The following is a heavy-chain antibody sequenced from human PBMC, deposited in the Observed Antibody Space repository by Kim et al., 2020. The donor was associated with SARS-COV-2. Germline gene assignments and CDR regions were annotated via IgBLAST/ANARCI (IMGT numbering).Heavy chain of an antibody. CDR1: GFTFSSYA. CDR2: ISGSGGST. CDR3: AKHYCSSTSCCLDY. Sequence: GGSLRLSCAASGFTFSSYAMSWVRQAPGKGLEWVSAISGSGGSTYYADSVKGRFTISRDNSKNTLYLQMNSLRAEDTAVYYCAKHYCSSTSCCLDYWGQGTLVTVSS. D-gene: IGHD2-2*01. V-gene: IGHV3-23*01. J-gene: IGHJ4*02.